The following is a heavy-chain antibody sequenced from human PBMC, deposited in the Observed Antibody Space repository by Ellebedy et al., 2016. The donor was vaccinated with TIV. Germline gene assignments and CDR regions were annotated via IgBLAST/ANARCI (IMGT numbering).Heavy chain of an antibody. CDR3: ARGNRWLNTIDY. Sequence: SVKVSXXASGGTFSSYAISWVRQAPGQGLEWMGGIIPIFGTANYAQKFQGRVTITADESTSTAYMELSSLRSEDTAVYYCARGNRWLNTIDYWGQGTLVTVSS. CDR1: GGTFSSYA. CDR2: IIPIFGTA. D-gene: IGHD5-24*01. J-gene: IGHJ4*02. V-gene: IGHV1-69*13.